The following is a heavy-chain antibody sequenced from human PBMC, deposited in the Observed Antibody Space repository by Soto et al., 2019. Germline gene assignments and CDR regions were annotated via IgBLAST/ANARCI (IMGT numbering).Heavy chain of an antibody. CDR1: GFSLSTSGVG. Sequence: QITLKESGPTLVKPTQTLTLTCTFSGFSLSTSGVGVGWIRQPPGKALEWLALIYWDDDKRYSPSLKSRLTTTKDTSKNQVVLKITNMDPVDTATYYCAHYTRGLLWVGELLSVDAFDIWGQGTMVTVSS. CDR2: IYWDDDK. J-gene: IGHJ3*02. CDR3: AHYTRGLLWVGELLSVDAFDI. V-gene: IGHV2-5*02. D-gene: IGHD3-10*01.